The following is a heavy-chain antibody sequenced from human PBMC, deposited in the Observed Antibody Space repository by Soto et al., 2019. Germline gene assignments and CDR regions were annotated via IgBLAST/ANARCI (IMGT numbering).Heavy chain of an antibody. V-gene: IGHV1-2*04. CDR2: INPDSGGT. J-gene: IGHJ4*02. CDR1: GYTFTGYH. CDR3: AASGVSGNGGFDY. Sequence: GASVKVSCKASGYTFTGYHMHWVRQAPGQGLEWMGWINPDSGGTNYAQKFQGWVTMTRDTSISTAYMELSRLKSDDTAVYYCAASGVSGNGGFDYWGQGTLVTVYS. D-gene: IGHD1-1*01.